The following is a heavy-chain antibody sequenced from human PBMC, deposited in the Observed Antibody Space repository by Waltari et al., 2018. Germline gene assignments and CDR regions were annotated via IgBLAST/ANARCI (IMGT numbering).Heavy chain of an antibody. D-gene: IGHD3-16*01. J-gene: IGHJ4*02. CDR1: GGTFSSYA. Sequence: QVQLVQSGAEVKKPGSSVTVSCKASGGTFSSYAISWVRQAPGQGLEWMGGIIPISGTANYAQKFQGRGTITTDESTSTAYMELSSLRSEETAVYYCARVQDDSGAYYFDYWGQGTLVTVSS. V-gene: IGHV1-69*05. CDR2: IIPISGTA. CDR3: ARVQDDSGAYYFDY.